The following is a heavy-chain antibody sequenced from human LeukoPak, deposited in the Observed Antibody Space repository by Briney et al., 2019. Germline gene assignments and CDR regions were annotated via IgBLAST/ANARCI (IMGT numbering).Heavy chain of an antibody. V-gene: IGHV3-30*01. CDR1: GFPFSSYA. J-gene: IGHJ6*03. Sequence: GGSLRLSCAASGFPFSSYAMSWVRQAPGKGLEWVAVISYDGGNKYYADSVKGRFTISRDNSKNTLYLQMNSLRAEDTAVYYCARDGEQLSYYYYYMDVWGKGTTVTVSS. CDR2: ISYDGGNK. D-gene: IGHD6-13*01. CDR3: ARDGEQLSYYYYYMDV.